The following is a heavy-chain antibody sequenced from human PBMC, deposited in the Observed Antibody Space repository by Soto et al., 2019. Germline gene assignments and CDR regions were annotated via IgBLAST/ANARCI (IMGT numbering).Heavy chain of an antibody. CDR2: ISWNSGTI. J-gene: IGHJ4*02. D-gene: IGHD2-2*01. Sequence: EVQLVESGGGLEQPGRSLRLSCAASGFIFDDYAMHWVQQAPGKGLEWVSSISWNSGTIVYADSVKGRFTISRDNAKNSLYLQMNSLRTVDTAFYYCTKGRSTSCFAPVDYWGQGTLVTVSS. CDR3: TKGRSTSCFAPVDY. V-gene: IGHV3-9*01. CDR1: GFIFDDYA.